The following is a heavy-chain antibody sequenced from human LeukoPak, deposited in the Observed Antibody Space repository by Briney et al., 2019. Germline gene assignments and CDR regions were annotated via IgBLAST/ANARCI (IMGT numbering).Heavy chain of an antibody. D-gene: IGHD5-12*01. J-gene: IGHJ6*03. CDR3: ARDYPTIDYYYYMDV. CDR1: GFTFSDYY. CDR2: ISSSGSTI. Sequence: KTGGSLRLSCAASGFTFSDYYMSWIRQAPGKGLEWVSYISSSGSTIYYADSVKGRFTISRDNAKNSLYLQMNSLRAEDTAVHYCARDYPTIDYYYYMDVWGKGTTVTVSS. V-gene: IGHV3-11*04.